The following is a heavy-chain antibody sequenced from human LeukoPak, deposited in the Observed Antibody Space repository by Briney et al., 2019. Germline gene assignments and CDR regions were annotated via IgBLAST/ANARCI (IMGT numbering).Heavy chain of an antibody. Sequence: GGSLRLSCAASGFTFSYYTMDWVRQAPGKGLEWVSSISSSSSYIYYADSVKGRFTISRDNAKNSLYLQMNSLRAEDTAVYYCARERCSGGSCYRYYYYYMDVWGKGTTVTISS. J-gene: IGHJ6*03. V-gene: IGHV3-21*01. D-gene: IGHD2-15*01. CDR3: ARERCSGGSCYRYYYYYMDV. CDR2: ISSSSSYI. CDR1: GFTFSYYT.